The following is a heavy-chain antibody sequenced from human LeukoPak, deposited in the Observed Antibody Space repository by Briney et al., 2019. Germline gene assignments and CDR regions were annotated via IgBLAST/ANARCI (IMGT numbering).Heavy chain of an antibody. CDR1: GFTFSSFE. Sequence: PGGSLRLSCAASGFTFSSFEMNWVRQAPGKGLEWVSYISSSGSTINYADSVKGRFTISRDNAKNSLYLQMDSLRGEDTAVYYCARVGYSYGYCYYGMDVWGQGTTVTVSS. CDR2: ISSSGSTI. V-gene: IGHV3-48*03. D-gene: IGHD5-18*01. J-gene: IGHJ6*02. CDR3: ARVGYSYGYCYYGMDV.